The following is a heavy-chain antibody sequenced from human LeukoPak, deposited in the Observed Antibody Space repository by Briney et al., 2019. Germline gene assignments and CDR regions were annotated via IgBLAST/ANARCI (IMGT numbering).Heavy chain of an antibody. D-gene: IGHD3-22*01. V-gene: IGHV4-59*01. CDR1: GGSISSYY. CDR3: ARSAIEQGYYYDSSGYFWY. J-gene: IGHJ4*02. CDR2: IYYSGST. Sequence: SETLSLTCTVSGGSISSYYWSWIRQPPGKGLEWIGYIYYSGSTNYNPSLESRVTISVDTSKNQFSLKLSSVTAADTAVYYCARSAIEQGYYYDSSGYFWYWGQGTLVTVSS.